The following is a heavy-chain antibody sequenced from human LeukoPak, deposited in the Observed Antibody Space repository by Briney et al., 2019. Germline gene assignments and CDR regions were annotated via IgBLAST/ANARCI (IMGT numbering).Heavy chain of an antibody. V-gene: IGHV4-34*01. J-gene: IGHJ4*02. CDR1: GGSFSGYY. Sequence: SETLSLTCAVYGGSFSGYYWSWIRQPPGKGLEWIGEINHSGSTNYNPSLKSRVTISVDTSKNQFSLKLSSVTAADTAVYYCARRNYYTSGSPYWGQGILVTVSS. D-gene: IGHD3-10*01. CDR3: ARRNYYTSGSPY. CDR2: INHSGST.